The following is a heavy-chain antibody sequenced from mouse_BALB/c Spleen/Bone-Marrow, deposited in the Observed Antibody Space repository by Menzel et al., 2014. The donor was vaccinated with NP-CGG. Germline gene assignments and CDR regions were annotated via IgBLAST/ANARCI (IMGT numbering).Heavy chain of an antibody. CDR3: ARINVYDY. J-gene: IGHJ2*01. Sequence: VKQMQSAAQLVKPGASVKLSCKASGHTFTSSWLHWVKQRPGQGLEWIGEIDPTTGRTDYNKRFKSQATLTGEKSSSTAYMHLSSLTAEDSAVYCCARINVYDYWGQGTTLTVSS. D-gene: IGHD1-1*01. CDR1: GHTFTSSW. CDR2: IDPTTGRT. V-gene: IGHV1S81*02.